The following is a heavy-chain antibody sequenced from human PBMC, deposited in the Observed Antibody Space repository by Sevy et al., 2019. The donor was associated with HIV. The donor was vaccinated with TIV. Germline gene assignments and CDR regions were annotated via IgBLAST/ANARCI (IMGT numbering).Heavy chain of an antibody. D-gene: IGHD3-22*01. CDR2: ISKDGTNK. J-gene: IGHJ5*02. CDR1: GFNISPYA. CDR3: AKEGYYYDSHSVEWFDP. Sequence: GGSLRLSCSASGFNISPYALHWVRQTPGKGLQWLAVISKDGTNKDYADFVKGRFSLSRDNSKNTLYLQMSNLRPEDTAVYYCAKEGYYYDSHSVEWFDPWGQGTLVTVSS. V-gene: IGHV3-30*04.